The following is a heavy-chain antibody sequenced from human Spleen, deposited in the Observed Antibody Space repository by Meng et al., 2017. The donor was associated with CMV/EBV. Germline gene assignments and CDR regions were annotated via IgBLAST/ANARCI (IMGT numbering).Heavy chain of an antibody. J-gene: IGHJ6*02. CDR2: IYYSGST. CDR3: ARDSAIGYYYYYGMDV. CDR1: GGSISGYY. V-gene: IGHV4-59*01. Sequence: SETLSLTCTVSGGSISGYYWSWIRQPPGKGLEWIGYIYYSGSTYYNPSLKSRVTMSVDTSRNQFSLKLSSVTAADTAVYYCARDSAIGYYYYYGMDVWGQGTTVTVSS. D-gene: IGHD3-22*01.